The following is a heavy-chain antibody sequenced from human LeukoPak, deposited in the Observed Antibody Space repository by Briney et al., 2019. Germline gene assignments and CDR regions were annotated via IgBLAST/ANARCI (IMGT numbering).Heavy chain of an antibody. D-gene: IGHD3-10*01. Sequence: SETLSLTCTASGGSISSGDYYWSWIRQPPWKGLEWLGYIYYSGSTYYNPSLKSRVTISVDTSKNQFSLKLSSVTAADTAVYYCARMPPKGWFVEFKWFDPWGQGTLVTVSS. CDR1: GGSISSGDYY. J-gene: IGHJ5*02. CDR2: IYYSGST. CDR3: ARMPPKGWFVEFKWFDP. V-gene: IGHV4-30-4*08.